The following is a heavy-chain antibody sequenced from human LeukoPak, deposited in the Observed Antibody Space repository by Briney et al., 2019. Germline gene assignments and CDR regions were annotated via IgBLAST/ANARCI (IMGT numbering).Heavy chain of an antibody. Sequence: SETLSLTCTVSGGSISSSSYYWGWIRQPPGKGLEWIGSIYYSGGTYYNPSLKSRVTISVDTSKNQFSLKLSSVTAADTAVYYCASMGDYDYAFDIWGQGTMVTVSS. J-gene: IGHJ3*02. CDR2: IYYSGGT. D-gene: IGHD5-12*01. CDR3: ASMGDYDYAFDI. V-gene: IGHV4-39*07. CDR1: GGSISSSSYY.